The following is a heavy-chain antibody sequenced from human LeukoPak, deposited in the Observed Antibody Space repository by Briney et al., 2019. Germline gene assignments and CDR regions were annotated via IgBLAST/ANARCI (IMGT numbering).Heavy chain of an antibody. CDR2: IYYSGST. CDR3: ARDRANWYFDL. CDR1: GGSISKYF. Sequence: PSQTLSLTCPVAGGSISKYFWSWIRQPPGKGLEWIGYIYYSGSTNDNPALKSRVTISVDTSKNQFSLNLSSVTAADTAVYYCARDRANWYFDLWGRGTLVTVSS. J-gene: IGHJ2*01. V-gene: IGHV4-59*01.